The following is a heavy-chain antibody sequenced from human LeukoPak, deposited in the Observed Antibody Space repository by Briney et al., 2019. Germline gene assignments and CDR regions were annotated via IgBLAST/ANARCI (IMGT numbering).Heavy chain of an antibody. D-gene: IGHD6-6*01. CDR1: GGSTRTSTSC. V-gene: IGHV4-39*07. CDR3: ARESSSSRYFMDV. Sequence: SETLSLTCSVSGGSTRTSTSCWGWVRQPPGKGLEWIGSIHYSGSTYKNPSLKSRVTISMDTSGSQFSLKVTSLTAADSAVYFCARESSSSRYFMDVWGRGTTVTVSS. J-gene: IGHJ6*03. CDR2: IHYSGST.